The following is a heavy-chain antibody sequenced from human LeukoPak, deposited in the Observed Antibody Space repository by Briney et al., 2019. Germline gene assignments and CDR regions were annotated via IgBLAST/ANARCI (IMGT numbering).Heavy chain of an antibody. Sequence: SETLSLTCTVSGGSISSSSYYWGWIRQPPGKGLEWIGSIYYSGSTYYNPSLKSRVTISVDTSKNQFSLKLSSVTAADTAVYYCARPPAAGRNYFDYWGQGTLVTVSS. CDR1: GGSISSSSYY. D-gene: IGHD6-13*01. CDR2: IYYSGST. V-gene: IGHV4-39*01. J-gene: IGHJ4*02. CDR3: ARPPAAGRNYFDY.